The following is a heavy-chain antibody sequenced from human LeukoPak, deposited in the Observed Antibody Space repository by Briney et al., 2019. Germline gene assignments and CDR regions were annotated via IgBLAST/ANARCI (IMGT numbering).Heavy chain of an antibody. CDR1: GGSLSFYH. CDR2: ISESGST. CDR3: ARAGSGWYGGRLFEF. D-gene: IGHD6-13*01. J-gene: IGHJ4*02. Sequence: SETLSLTCTVSGGSLSFYHWSWIRQSPGKELEWIGDISESGSTNYMPSLKSRVTISVDTSNQFSLKLSSVTAADTAVYYCARAGSGWYGGRLFEFWGPGALVAVSS. V-gene: IGHV4-59*01.